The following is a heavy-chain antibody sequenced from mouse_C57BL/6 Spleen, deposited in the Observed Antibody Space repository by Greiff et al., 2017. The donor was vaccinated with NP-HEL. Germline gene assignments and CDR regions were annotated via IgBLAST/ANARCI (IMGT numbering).Heavy chain of an antibody. V-gene: IGHV1-69*01. CDR2: IDPSDSYT. CDR3: ARSGGNPYYAMDY. J-gene: IGHJ4*01. Sequence: QVQLQQPGAELVMPGASVKLSCKASGYTFTSYWMHWVKQRPGQGLEWIGEIDPSDSYTNYNQKFKGKSTLTVDKSSSTAYMQLSSLTSEDSAVYYCARSGGNPYYAMDYWGQGTSVTVSS. CDR1: GYTFTSYW. D-gene: IGHD2-1*01.